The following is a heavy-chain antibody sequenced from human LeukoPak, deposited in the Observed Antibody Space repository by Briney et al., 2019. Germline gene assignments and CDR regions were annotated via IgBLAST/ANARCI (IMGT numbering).Heavy chain of an antibody. D-gene: IGHD1-14*01. CDR3: AGGSGWITGD. Sequence: GGSLRLSRSASGFTFGSYWMNWVRQAPGKGPEWVANIKQDGSEINYVESVKGRFIISRDNAKNSLYLQMNSLRVDDTAVYYCAGGSGWITGDWGHGTLVTVSS. CDR1: GFTFGSYW. J-gene: IGHJ4*01. V-gene: IGHV3-7*03. CDR2: IKQDGSEI.